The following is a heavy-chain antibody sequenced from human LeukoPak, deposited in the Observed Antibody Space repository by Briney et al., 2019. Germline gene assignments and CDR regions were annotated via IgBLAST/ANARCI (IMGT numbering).Heavy chain of an antibody. J-gene: IGHJ4*02. CDR1: GDSISSSY. CDR2: FSTSGST. Sequence: SETLSLTCTVSGDSISSSYWNWIRQPAGKGLEWIVRFSTSGSTNYNPPLKSRITMSVDTSKNQFSLKLSSVTAADTAVYYCARQRDLWDEFAYWGQGILVTVSS. V-gene: IGHV4-4*07. CDR3: ARQRDLWDEFAY. D-gene: IGHD3-3*01.